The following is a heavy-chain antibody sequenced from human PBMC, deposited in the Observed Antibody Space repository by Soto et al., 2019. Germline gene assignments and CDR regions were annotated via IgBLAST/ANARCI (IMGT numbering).Heavy chain of an antibody. V-gene: IGHV3-7*05. Sequence: VQLVESGGGLAQPGGSLRLSCVGSGFTGFAFSAYWMAWVRQAPGKGLEWVANIKQDGSEIHYVDSVKGRFTISRDNAKNSLYLQMNSLRAEDTAVYYCATWFGQLGAFWGQGTLVTVSS. CDR1: GFTGFAFSAYW. D-gene: IGHD3-10*01. CDR3: ATWFGQLGAF. J-gene: IGHJ1*01. CDR2: IKQDGSEI.